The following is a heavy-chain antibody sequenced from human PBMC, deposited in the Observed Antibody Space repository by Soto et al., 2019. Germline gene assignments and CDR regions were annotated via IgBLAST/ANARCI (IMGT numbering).Heavy chain of an antibody. CDR3: TTDTRRISVFGVPWDS. Sequence: EVQLEESGGGPVEPGGSLRLSCAASGFTLSNAWMNWVRHTPGRGLEWVGRIKSRSDGGTPDYGAPVKGRFTIPRDDSLNTVYLQMNSLTAEDTGVYYCTTDTRRISVFGVPWDSWGQGTLVTVSS. CDR2: IKSRSDGGTP. D-gene: IGHD3-3*01. J-gene: IGHJ4*02. CDR1: GFTLSNAW. V-gene: IGHV3-15*01.